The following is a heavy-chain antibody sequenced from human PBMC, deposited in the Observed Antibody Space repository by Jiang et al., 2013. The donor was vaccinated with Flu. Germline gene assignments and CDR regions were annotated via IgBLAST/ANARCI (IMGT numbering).Heavy chain of an antibody. Sequence: SGAEVKKPGASVKVSCKASGYIFTNYYLHWVRQAPGRGLEWMGMINPTSGSTDYPQKFQGRVTMTRDMSTSTVYMELRSLKSEDTAVYYCARGESFGRSFDYWGQGTLVTVSS. D-gene: IGHD3/OR15-3a*01. CDR1: GYIFTNYY. J-gene: IGHJ4*02. CDR3: ARGESFGRSFDY. V-gene: IGHV1-46*01. CDR2: INPTSGST.